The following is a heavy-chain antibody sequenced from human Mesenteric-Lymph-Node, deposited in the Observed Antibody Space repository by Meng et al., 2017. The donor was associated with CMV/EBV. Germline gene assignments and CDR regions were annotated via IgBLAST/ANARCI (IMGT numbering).Heavy chain of an antibody. Sequence: GESLKISCAASGFTFSSYEMNWVRQAPGKGLEWVSYISSSGTTIYYADSVKGRFTISRDNAKNSLYLQMNSLRAEDTAVYYCARDGRLQAVDVVVVPAAGNFDSWGQGTLVTVSS. CDR2: ISSSGTTI. CDR1: GFTFSSYE. J-gene: IGHJ4*02. CDR3: ARDGRLQAVDVVVVPAAGNFDS. D-gene: IGHD2-2*01. V-gene: IGHV3-48*03.